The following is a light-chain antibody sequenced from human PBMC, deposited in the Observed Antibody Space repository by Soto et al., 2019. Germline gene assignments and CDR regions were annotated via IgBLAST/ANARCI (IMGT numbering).Light chain of an antibody. CDR2: DVS. CDR1: QDIRGA. V-gene: IGKV1-13*02. J-gene: IGKJ5*01. CDR3: QQFNSYPIT. Sequence: AIQVTQSPSSLSASVGDRVTITCRASQDIRGALAWYQQKPGKAPKLLIYDVSTLENEVPSRFSGSSSGTQFTLTISSLQXEDFGTYYCQQFNSYPITFGHGTRLEIK.